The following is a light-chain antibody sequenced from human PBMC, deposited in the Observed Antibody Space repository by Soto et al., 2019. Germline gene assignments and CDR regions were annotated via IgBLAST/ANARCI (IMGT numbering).Light chain of an antibody. CDR3: MQALQTSWT. Sequence: DIVMTQSPLSLPVTPGEPASISCRSSQSLLHSNGYNYLVWYLQKPGQSPQLLISLGSNRASGVADRFSGSGSGTDFTLKISRVEAEDVGVYYCMQALQTSWTFGQGTKVEIK. CDR2: LGS. J-gene: IGKJ1*01. V-gene: IGKV2-28*01. CDR1: QSLLHSNGYNY.